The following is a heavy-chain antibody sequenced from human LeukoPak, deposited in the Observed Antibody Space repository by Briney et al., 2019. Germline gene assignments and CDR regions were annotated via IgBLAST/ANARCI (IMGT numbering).Heavy chain of an antibody. J-gene: IGHJ4*02. Sequence: ASVKVSCKASGYTFTGYYIHWVRQAPGQGLEWMGGIIPIFGTANYAQKFQGRVTITADESTSTAYMELSSLRSEDTAVYYCARGGGWGTYYYDSSGYWNDYWGQGTLVTVSS. CDR3: ARGGGWGTYYYDSSGYWNDY. V-gene: IGHV1-69*13. D-gene: IGHD3-22*01. CDR1: GYTFTGYY. CDR2: IIPIFGTA.